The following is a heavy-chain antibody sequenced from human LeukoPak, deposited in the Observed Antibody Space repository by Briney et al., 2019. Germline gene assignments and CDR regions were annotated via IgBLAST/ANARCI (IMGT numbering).Heavy chain of an antibody. CDR1: GFTYSSYW. D-gene: IGHD3-10*01. CDR3: ARGDNYYGSESYGMDV. V-gene: IGHV3-30-3*01. Sequence: GGSLRLSCAASGFTYSSYWMSWVRQAPGKGLEWVAVISYDGSNKYYADSVKGRFTISRDNSKNTLYLQMNSLRAEDTAVYYCARGDNYYGSESYGMDVWGQGTTVTVSS. CDR2: ISYDGSNK. J-gene: IGHJ6*02.